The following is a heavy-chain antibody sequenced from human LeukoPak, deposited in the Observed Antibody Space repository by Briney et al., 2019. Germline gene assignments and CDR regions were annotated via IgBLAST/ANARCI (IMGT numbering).Heavy chain of an antibody. CDR2: INSDGSST. CDR1: GFTFSSYW. J-gene: IGHJ4*02. V-gene: IGHV3-74*01. D-gene: IGHD5-18*01. Sequence: GGSLRLSCAASGFTFSSYWMHWVRQAPGKGLVWVSRINSDGSSTSYADSVKGRFTISRDNSKNSLYLQMNSLRTEDTALYYCAKEGSGNNYGTIDYWGQGTLVTVSS. CDR3: AKEGSGNNYGTIDY.